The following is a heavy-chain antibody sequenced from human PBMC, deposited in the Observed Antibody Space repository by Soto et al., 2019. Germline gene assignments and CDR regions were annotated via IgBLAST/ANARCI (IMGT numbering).Heavy chain of an antibody. J-gene: IGHJ4*02. V-gene: IGHV3-74*01. CDR1: GFTFSSYW. CDR3: ARDVHLQSFDH. D-gene: IGHD1-1*01. Sequence: GGSLRLSCAASGFTFSSYWMSWVRQAPGKGLVWVSGINNDGSRTRYADSVKGRFTASRDNAKNTLYLEMNSLRAEDTAVYYCARDVHLQSFDHWGQGTLVTVSS. CDR2: INNDGSRT.